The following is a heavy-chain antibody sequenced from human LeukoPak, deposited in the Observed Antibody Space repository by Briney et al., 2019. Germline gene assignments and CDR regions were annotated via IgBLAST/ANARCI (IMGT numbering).Heavy chain of an antibody. J-gene: IGHJ6*03. CDR1: GGSISSYY. CDR2: IYYSVST. D-gene: IGHD6-13*01. V-gene: IGHV4-59*01. CDR3: VAAGTNYYYYYMDV. Sequence: PSESLSLTCTVSGGSISSYYWSWIRQPPGKGLEWIGYIYYSVSTNYNPSLKSRVTISVDTSKNQFSLKLSSVTAADTAVYYCVAAGTNYYYYYMDVWGKGTTVSVSS.